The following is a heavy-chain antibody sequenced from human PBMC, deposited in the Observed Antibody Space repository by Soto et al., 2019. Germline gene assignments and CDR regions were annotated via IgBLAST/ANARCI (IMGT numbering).Heavy chain of an antibody. CDR2: INAGNGNT. CDR3: ARVEPITGTTLMFDP. D-gene: IGHD1-7*01. J-gene: IGHJ5*02. V-gene: IGHV1-3*01. CDR1: GYTFTSYA. Sequence: ASVKVSCKASGYTFTSYAMHWVRQAPGQRLEWMGWINAGNGNTKYSQKFQGRVTITRDTSASTAYMELSSLRSEDTAVYYCARVEPITGTTLMFDPWGQGTLVTVSS.